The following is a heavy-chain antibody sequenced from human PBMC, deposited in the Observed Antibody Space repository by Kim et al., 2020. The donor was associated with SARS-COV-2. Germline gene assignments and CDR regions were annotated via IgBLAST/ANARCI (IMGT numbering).Heavy chain of an antibody. V-gene: IGHV3-74*01. CDR3: ARTGYSSSWYLVY. J-gene: IGHJ4*02. Sequence: YADSVKGRFTISRDNAKNTLYLQMNSLRAEDTAVYYCARTGYSSSWYLVYWGQGTLVTVSS. D-gene: IGHD6-13*01.